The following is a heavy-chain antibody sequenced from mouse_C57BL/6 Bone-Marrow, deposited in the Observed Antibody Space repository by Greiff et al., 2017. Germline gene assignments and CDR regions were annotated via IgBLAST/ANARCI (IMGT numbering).Heavy chain of an antibody. CDR1: GYAFSSSW. CDR2: IYPGDGDT. Sequence: QVQLQQSGPELVKPGASVKISCKASGYAFSSSWMNWVKQRPGKGLEWIGRIYPGDGDTNYNGTFKGKATLTADKSSSTAYMQLSSLTSEDSAVYFCARGVGPFDYWGQGTTLTVSS. D-gene: IGHD4-1*01. J-gene: IGHJ2*01. V-gene: IGHV1-82*01. CDR3: ARGVGPFDY.